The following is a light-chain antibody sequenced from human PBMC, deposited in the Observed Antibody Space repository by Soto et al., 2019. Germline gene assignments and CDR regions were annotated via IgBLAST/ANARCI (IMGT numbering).Light chain of an antibody. J-gene: IGLJ3*02. CDR1: SSDVGAYNY. V-gene: IGLV2-8*01. CDR2: EVS. CDR3: SSYASRSNSV. Sequence: QSALTQPPSVSGSPGQSVTISCTGTSSDVGAYNYVSWYQQHPGNAPKLLIYEVSKRPSGVSDRFSGSKSGNTASLTISGLQAEDEADYYCSSYASRSNSVFGGGTKVTVL.